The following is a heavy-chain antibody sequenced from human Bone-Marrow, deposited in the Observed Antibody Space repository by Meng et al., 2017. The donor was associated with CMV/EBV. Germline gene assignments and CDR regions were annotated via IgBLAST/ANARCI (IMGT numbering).Heavy chain of an antibody. CDR2: IYYSGST. CDR3: ARRRGRLYQLSH. J-gene: IGHJ4*02. D-gene: IGHD2-2*01. V-gene: IGHV4-39*07. CDR1: GGSISSSSYY. Sequence: GSLRLSCTVSGGSISSSSYYWGWIRQPPGKGLEWIGSIYYSGSTNYNPSLKSRVTISVDTSKNQFSLKLSSVTAADTAVYYCARRRGRLYQLSHWGQGTLVTVSS.